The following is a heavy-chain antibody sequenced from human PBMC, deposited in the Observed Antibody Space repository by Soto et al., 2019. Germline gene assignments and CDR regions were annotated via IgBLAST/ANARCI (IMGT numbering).Heavy chain of an antibody. V-gene: IGHV4-30-4*01. CDR3: ASVADCSGGRCYFSVDY. CDR2: IYYSGST. Sequence: SETLSLTCTLSRRSISISDNYSNWIRQPPWQSLEWTGYIYYSGSTYYNPSLKSRVTTSVDTSKNQFSLKLSSVPDAGMAVYYCASVADCSGGRCYFSVDYWGQGPLVTVSS. J-gene: IGHJ4*02. D-gene: IGHD2-15*01. CDR1: RRSISISDNY.